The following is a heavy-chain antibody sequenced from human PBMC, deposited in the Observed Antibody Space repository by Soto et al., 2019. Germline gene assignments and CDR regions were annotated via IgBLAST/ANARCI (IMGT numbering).Heavy chain of an antibody. CDR2: FDPEDGET. CDR3: ATGKQTYYYDSSGPKDAFDI. V-gene: IGHV1-24*01. Sequence: VKVSCKVSGYTLTELSMHWVRQAPGKGLEWMGGFDPEDGETIYAQKFQGRVTMTEDTSTDTAYMELSSLRSEDTAVYYCATGKQTYYYDSSGPKDAFDIWGQGTMVTV. D-gene: IGHD3-22*01. J-gene: IGHJ3*02. CDR1: GYTLTELS.